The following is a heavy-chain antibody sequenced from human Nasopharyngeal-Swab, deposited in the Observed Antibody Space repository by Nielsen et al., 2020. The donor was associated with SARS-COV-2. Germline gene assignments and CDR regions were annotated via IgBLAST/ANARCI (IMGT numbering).Heavy chain of an antibody. J-gene: IGHJ1*01. CDR1: GFTFSSYG. D-gene: IGHD2-2*01. CDR2: ISYDGSNK. Sequence: GGSLRLSCAASGFTFSSYGMHWVRQAPGKGLEWVAVISYDGSNKYYADSVKGRFTISRDNSKNTLYLQMNSLKTEDTAVYYCTTDRYQLHHWGQGTLVTVSS. V-gene: IGHV3-30*03. CDR3: TTDRYQLHH.